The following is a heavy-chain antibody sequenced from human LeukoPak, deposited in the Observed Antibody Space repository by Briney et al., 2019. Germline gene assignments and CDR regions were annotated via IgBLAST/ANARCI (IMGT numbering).Heavy chain of an antibody. CDR3: ARSYHDFWTYYDMDV. V-gene: IGHV3-30-3*01. CDR2: VSYDGSNK. Sequence: GGSLRLSCAASGFTFNSYAMHWVRQAPGKGLEWVTIVSYDGSNKYYADSVKGRFTISRDNSKNTLYLQMNSLRADDTAVYYCARSYHDFWTYYDMDVWGQGTTVTVSS. J-gene: IGHJ6*02. CDR1: GFTFNSYA. D-gene: IGHD3-3*01.